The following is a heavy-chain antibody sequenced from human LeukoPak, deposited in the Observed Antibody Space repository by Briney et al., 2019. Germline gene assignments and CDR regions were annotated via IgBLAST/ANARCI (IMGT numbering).Heavy chain of an antibody. D-gene: IGHD3-3*01. J-gene: IGHJ4*02. CDR1: GFTFSSYA. CDR2: ISGSGGST. V-gene: IGHV3-23*01. CDR3: ASPPILEWYPFDY. Sequence: HPGRSLRLSCAASGFTFSSYAMSWVRQAPGKGLEWVSAISGSGGSTYYADSVKGRFTISRDNSKNTLYLQMNSLRAEDTAVYYCASPPILEWYPFDYWGQGTLVTVSS.